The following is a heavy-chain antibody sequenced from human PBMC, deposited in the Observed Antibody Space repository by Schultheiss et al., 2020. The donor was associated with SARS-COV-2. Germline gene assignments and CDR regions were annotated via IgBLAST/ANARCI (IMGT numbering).Heavy chain of an antibody. Sequence: SVKVSCKASGGTFSSYAISWVRQAPGQGLEWMGGIIPIFGTANYAQKFQGRVTMTTDTSTSTAYMELSSLRSEDTAVYYCARAGGFGENWFDPWGQGTLVTVSS. CDR3: ARAGGFGENWFDP. D-gene: IGHD3-10*01. CDR1: GGTFSSYA. J-gene: IGHJ5*02. CDR2: IIPIFGTA. V-gene: IGHV1-69*05.